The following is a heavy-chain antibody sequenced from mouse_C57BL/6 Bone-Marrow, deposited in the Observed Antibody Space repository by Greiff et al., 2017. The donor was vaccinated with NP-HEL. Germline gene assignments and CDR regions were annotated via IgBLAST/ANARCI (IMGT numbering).Heavy chain of an antibody. J-gene: IGHJ4*01. CDR2: IYPGSGNT. CDR1: GYTFTDYY. CDR3: ARENWLYAMDY. D-gene: IGHD4-1*01. V-gene: IGHV1-84*01. Sequence: VHLVESGPELVKPGASVKISCKASGYTFTDYYINWVKQRPGQGLEWIGWIYPGSGNTKYNEKFKGKATLTVDTSSSTAYMQLSSLTSEDSAVYFCARENWLYAMDYWGQGTSVTVSS.